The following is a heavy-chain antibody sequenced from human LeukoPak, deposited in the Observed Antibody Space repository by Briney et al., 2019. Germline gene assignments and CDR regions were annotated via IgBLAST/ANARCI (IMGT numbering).Heavy chain of an antibody. CDR2: ISGTAGNL. J-gene: IGHJ4*02. D-gene: IGHD4-23*01. Sequence: GGSLRLSCAASGFTFSDYYMSWIRQAPGKGLEWVSVISGTAGNLYYSDSVRGRFTISRDNSKNTLYLQMNSLRAEDTAVYYCAKPVEGSTHVDYWGQGTVVTVSS. V-gene: IGHV3-23*01. CDR3: AKPVEGSTHVDY. CDR1: GFTFSDYY.